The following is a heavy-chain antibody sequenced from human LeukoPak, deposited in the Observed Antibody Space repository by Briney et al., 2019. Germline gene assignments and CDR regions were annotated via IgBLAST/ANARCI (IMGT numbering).Heavy chain of an antibody. CDR2: IKQDGSEK. Sequence: GGSLRLSCAASGLTLTNAWVNWLRQAPGKGLEWVANIKQDGSEKSYVESVRGRFTISRDNAKNSLYLQLNSLRAEDTALYYCARDNPPDYWGQGTLVTVSS. CDR1: GLTLTNAW. CDR3: ARDNPPDY. J-gene: IGHJ4*02. V-gene: IGHV3-7*03.